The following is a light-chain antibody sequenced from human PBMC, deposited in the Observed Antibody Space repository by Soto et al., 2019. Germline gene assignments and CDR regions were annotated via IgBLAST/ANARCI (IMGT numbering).Light chain of an antibody. CDR1: QAIGDH. Sequence: DIQMTQSPSALSASVGDTVTVTCRASQAIGDHLAWFQQQPGKVPQRLIYSVSTLHTGAPSSFSGSGSETDFTLTITNLQPEDFTSYFCLQHYTYPPTFGGGT. CDR3: LQHYTYPPT. V-gene: IGKV1-17*03. J-gene: IGKJ4*01. CDR2: SVS.